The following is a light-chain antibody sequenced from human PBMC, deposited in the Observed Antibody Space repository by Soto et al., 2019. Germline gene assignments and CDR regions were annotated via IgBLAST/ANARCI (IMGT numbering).Light chain of an antibody. J-gene: IGKJ1*01. V-gene: IGKV3-15*01. CDR3: HQYNNWPRT. Sequence: EIVMTQSPATLSVSPGERATLSCRASQSVSNSLAWYQQKPGQAPRLLIYGASTRATGIPARFSGSGSGTEFTLTISSLQSEDFAVYCCHQYNNWPRTFGQGTKVEIK. CDR1: QSVSNS. CDR2: GAS.